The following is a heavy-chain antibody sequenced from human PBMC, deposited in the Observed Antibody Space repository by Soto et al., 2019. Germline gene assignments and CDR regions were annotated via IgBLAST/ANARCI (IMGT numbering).Heavy chain of an antibody. J-gene: IGHJ3*02. D-gene: IGHD3-9*01. CDR1: GGSFSTYY. V-gene: IGHV4-34*01. CDR2: INHSGSN. Sequence: SETLSLTCVVSGGSFSTYYYNWIRQSPGKGLEWIGEINHSGSNNYSPSLKCRVTMSLDTSKNQFSLKLTSVTAADTAVYYCARGGSNDWQVAFDIWGQGTMVTVSS. CDR3: ARGGSNDWQVAFDI.